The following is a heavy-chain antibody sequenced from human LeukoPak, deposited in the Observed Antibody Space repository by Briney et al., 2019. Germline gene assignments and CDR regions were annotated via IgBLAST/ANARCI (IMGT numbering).Heavy chain of an antibody. CDR2: IYYSGST. CDR3: ARVTIVVVITSAFDI. V-gene: IGHV4-39*07. J-gene: IGHJ3*02. Sequence: SETLSLTCTVSGGSINNYYYHWIRQPPGKGLEWIGSIYYSGSTYYNPSLKSRVTISVDTSKNQFSLKLSSVTAADTAVYYCARVTIVVVITSAFDIWGQGTMVTVSS. CDR1: GGSINNYY. D-gene: IGHD3-22*01.